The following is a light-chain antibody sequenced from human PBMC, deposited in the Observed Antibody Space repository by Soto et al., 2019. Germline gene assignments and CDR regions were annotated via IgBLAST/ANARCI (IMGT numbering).Light chain of an antibody. CDR3: QQYSNWPPET. Sequence: EIVMTQSPATLSVSPGESATLSCRASQSVSSNLAWYQQKRGRAPRLLIYGASTRATGIPARFSGSGSGTEFTLTISSLQSEDFALYYCQQYSNWPPETFGQGTKVEIK. J-gene: IGKJ1*01. V-gene: IGKV3-15*01. CDR2: GAS. CDR1: QSVSSN.